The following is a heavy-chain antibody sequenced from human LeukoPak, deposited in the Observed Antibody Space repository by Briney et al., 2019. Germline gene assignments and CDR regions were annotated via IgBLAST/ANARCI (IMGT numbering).Heavy chain of an antibody. CDR2: IYYSGST. Sequence: SQTLSLTCTVSGGSISSGDYYWSWIRQPPGKGLEWIGYIYYSGSTYYNPSLKSRVAISVDTSKNQFSLKLSSVTAADTAVYYCASTGRGVGATLYLAFDIWGQGTMVTVSS. D-gene: IGHD1-26*01. CDR1: GGSISSGDYY. CDR3: ASTGRGVGATLYLAFDI. V-gene: IGHV4-30-4*08. J-gene: IGHJ3*02.